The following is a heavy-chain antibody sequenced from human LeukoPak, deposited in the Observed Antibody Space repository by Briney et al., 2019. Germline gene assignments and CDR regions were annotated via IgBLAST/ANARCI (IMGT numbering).Heavy chain of an antibody. V-gene: IGHV3-23*01. D-gene: IGHD6-19*01. Sequence: GGSLRLSCAVSGFTIRSYAKNGVRQARGKGLEWVSTISASTDSTYYTDTVKGGLTISSDNFRNRLHLEMNSQRAEDTAVYYCAKGGAVPWTGLDYWGQGTLVTVSS. J-gene: IGHJ4*02. CDR2: ISASTDST. CDR3: AKGGAVPWTGLDY. CDR1: GFTIRSYA.